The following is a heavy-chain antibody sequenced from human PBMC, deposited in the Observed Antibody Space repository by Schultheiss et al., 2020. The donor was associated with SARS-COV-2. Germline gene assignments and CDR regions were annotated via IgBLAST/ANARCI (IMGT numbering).Heavy chain of an antibody. V-gene: IGHV4-34*01. D-gene: IGHD6-19*01. CDR3: ARARSGSGGDY. CDR1: GGSFSGYY. J-gene: IGHJ4*02. Sequence: SETLSLTCAVYGGSFSGYYWSWIRQPPGKGLEWIGEINHSGSTNYNPSLKSRVTISVDTSKNQFSLKLSSVTAADTAVYYCARARSGSGGDYWGQGTLVTVSS. CDR2: INHSGST.